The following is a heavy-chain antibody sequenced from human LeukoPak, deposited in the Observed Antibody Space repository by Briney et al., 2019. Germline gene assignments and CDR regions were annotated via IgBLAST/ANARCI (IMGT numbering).Heavy chain of an antibody. V-gene: IGHV3-64D*06. CDR2: ISSSGGST. Sequence: GGSLRLSCSASGFTFSSYAMHWVRQAPGKGLEYVSAISSSGGSTYYPDSVKGRFTISRDNSKKTLYLQLSSLRAEDTAVYYCVKERYTSGWYRFDNWGQGTLVTVSS. D-gene: IGHD6-19*01. CDR1: GFTFSSYA. CDR3: VKERYTSGWYRFDN. J-gene: IGHJ4*02.